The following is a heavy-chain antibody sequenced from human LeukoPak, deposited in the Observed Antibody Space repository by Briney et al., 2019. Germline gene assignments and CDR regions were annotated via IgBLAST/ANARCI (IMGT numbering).Heavy chain of an antibody. D-gene: IGHD1-26*01. V-gene: IGHV1-69*04. J-gene: IGHJ5*02. CDR3: ARAPKGATINWFDP. CDR1: GGTFSSYA. CDR2: IIPIFGIA. Sequence: SVKISCKASGGTFSSYAISWVRQAPGQGLEWMGRIIPIFGIANYAQKFQGRVTITADKSTSTAYMELSSLRSEDTAVYYCARAPKGATINWFDPWGQGTLVTVSS.